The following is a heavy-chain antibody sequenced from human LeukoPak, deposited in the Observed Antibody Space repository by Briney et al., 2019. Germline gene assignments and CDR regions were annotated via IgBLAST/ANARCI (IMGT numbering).Heavy chain of an antibody. D-gene: IGHD6-13*01. CDR2: VNRDGSET. CDR1: GFALSSHW. Sequence: LAGGSLGLSWAASGFALSSHWMTWVRQVPGRGPEWVANVNRDGSETYYLDSVKGRFTISKDNAKNSLYLQMNSLRAEDTAVYYCARDLAAAGHFDYWGQGTLVTVPS. CDR3: ARDLAAAGHFDY. V-gene: IGHV3-7*03. J-gene: IGHJ4*02.